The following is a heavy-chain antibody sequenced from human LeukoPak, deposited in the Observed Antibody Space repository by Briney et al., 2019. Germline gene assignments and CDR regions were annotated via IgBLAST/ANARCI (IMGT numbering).Heavy chain of an antibody. D-gene: IGHD3-10*01. CDR1: GFTFSNYA. J-gene: IGHJ4*02. Sequence: PGGSLRLSCAASGFTFSNYAMSWVRQAPGKGLEWVSYISGSGSTIYYADSVKGRFTISRDNAKNSLYLQMNSLRAEDTAVYYCARFYFGSGKYYFDYWGQGTPVTVSS. CDR2: ISGSGSTI. CDR3: ARFYFGSGKYYFDY. V-gene: IGHV3-48*01.